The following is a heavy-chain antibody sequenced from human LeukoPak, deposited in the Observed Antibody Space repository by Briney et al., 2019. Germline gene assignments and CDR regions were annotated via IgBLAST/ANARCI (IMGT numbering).Heavy chain of an antibody. CDR1: GGSISSGGYY. J-gene: IGHJ5*02. V-gene: IGHV4-31*03. Sequence: PSETLSLTCTVSGGSISSGGYYWSWIRQRPGKGLEWIGYIYYSGSTYYNPSLKSRVTISVDTSKNQFSLKLSSVTAADTAVYYCARVKTGHYYGSGMTCYWFDPWGQGTLVTVSS. CDR3: ARVKTGHYYGSGMTCYWFDP. CDR2: IYYSGST. D-gene: IGHD3-10*01.